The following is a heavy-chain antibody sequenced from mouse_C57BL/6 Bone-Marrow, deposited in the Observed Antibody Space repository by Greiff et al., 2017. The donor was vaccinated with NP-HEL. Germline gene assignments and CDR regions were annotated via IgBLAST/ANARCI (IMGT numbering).Heavy chain of an antibody. Sequence: EVKLMESGGGLVQPGGSLKLSCAASGFTFSDYYMYWVRQTPEKRLEWVAYISNGGGSTYYPDTVKGRFTISRDNAKNTLYLQMSRLKSEDTAMYYCASRLPYYAMDYWGQGTSVTVSS. CDR1: GFTFSDYY. CDR2: ISNGGGST. CDR3: ASRLPYYAMDY. V-gene: IGHV5-12*01. D-gene: IGHD2-2*01. J-gene: IGHJ4*01.